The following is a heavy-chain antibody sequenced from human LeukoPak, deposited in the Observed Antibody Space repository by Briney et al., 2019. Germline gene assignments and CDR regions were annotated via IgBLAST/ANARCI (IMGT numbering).Heavy chain of an antibody. J-gene: IGHJ6*02. CDR2: IYPGDSDT. V-gene: IGHV5-51*01. CDR3: ARLHYDSSGNYYGMDV. CDR1: GYSFTSYW. D-gene: IGHD3-22*01. Sequence: GESLKISCEGSGYSFTSYWIGWVRQMPGKGLEWMGIIYPGDSDTRYSPSFQGQVTIPADKSISTAYLQWSGLKASDTAMYYCARLHYDSSGNYYGMDVWGQGTTVTVSS.